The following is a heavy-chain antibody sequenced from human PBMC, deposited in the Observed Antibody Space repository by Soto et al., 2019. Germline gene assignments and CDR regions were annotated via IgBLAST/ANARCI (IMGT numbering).Heavy chain of an antibody. V-gene: IGHV3-64*01. J-gene: IGHJ6*03. CDR1: GFTLSGYA. CDR3: ARRARPDFYYMDI. D-gene: IGHD6-6*01. Sequence: GSLRLSCAASGFTLSGYAMDWVRQAPGKGLEYVSGISSNGVGTYYANSVQGRFTISRDNSKNTVYLQMGSLRPEDMAVYYCARRARPDFYYMDIWGKGTTVTVSS. CDR2: ISSNGVGT.